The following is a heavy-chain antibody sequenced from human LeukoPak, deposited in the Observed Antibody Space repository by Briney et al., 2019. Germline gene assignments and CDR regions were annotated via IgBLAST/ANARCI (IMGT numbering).Heavy chain of an antibody. CDR1: GFTFSSYA. CDR2: ISYDGSNK. V-gene: IGHV3-30-3*01. D-gene: IGHD2-15*01. Sequence: PGGSLRLSCAASGFTFSSYAMHWVRQAPGKGLEWVAVISYDGSNKYYADSVKGRFTISRDNSKNTLYLQMNSLRAEDTAVYYCARGGDIVVVVAATRGIFDYWGQGTLVTVSS. CDR3: ARGGDIVVVVAATRGIFDY. J-gene: IGHJ4*02.